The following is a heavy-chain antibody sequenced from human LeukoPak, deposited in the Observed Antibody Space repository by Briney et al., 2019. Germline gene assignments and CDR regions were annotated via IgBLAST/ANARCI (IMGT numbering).Heavy chain of an antibody. V-gene: IGHV1-46*01. CDR1: GYTFTSYY. CDR2: INPSGGST. J-gene: IGHJ4*02. Sequence: ASVKVSCKASGYTFTSYYMHWVRQAPGQGLEWMGIINPSGGSTSYAQKFQGRVTMTRDTSTSTVYMELSRLRSDDTAVYYCARDRGDYGDYFDYWGQGTLVTVSS. D-gene: IGHD4-17*01. CDR3: ARDRGDYGDYFDY.